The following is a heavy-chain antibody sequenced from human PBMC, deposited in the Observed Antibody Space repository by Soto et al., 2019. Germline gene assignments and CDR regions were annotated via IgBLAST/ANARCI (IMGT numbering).Heavy chain of an antibody. J-gene: IGHJ6*02. CDR2: ISGSGGST. CDR3: AKEMATANYYYYYGMDV. V-gene: IGHV3-23*01. CDR1: GYTFSHYW. D-gene: IGHD5-18*01. Sequence: PGGSLRLSCAASGYTFSHYWMHCVRQAPGKGLEWVSAISGSGGSTYYADSVKGRFTISRDNSKNTLYLQMNSLRAEDTAVYYCAKEMATANYYYYYGMDVWGQGTTVTVSS.